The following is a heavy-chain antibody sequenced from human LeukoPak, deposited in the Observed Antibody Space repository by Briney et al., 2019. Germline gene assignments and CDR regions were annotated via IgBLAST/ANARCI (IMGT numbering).Heavy chain of an antibody. CDR2: IYYSGST. J-gene: IGHJ5*02. Sequence: TSETLSLTCTVSGGSISSSSYYWGWIRQPPGKGLEWIGSIYYSGSTYYNPSFKSRVTISVDTPKNQFSLKLSSVTAADTAVYYCARGVVAATTGYNWFDPWGQGTLVTVSS. D-gene: IGHD2-15*01. CDR3: ARGVVAATTGYNWFDP. CDR1: GGSISSSSYY. V-gene: IGHV4-39*01.